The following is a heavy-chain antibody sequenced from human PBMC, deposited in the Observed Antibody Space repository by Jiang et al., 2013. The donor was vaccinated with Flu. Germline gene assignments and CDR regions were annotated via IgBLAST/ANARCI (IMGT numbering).Heavy chain of an antibody. D-gene: IGHD5-12*01. CDR1: GFTFSSYA. J-gene: IGHJ4*02. CDR2: ISYDGSNK. CDR3: ARTGKWLRLVDYFDY. V-gene: IGHV3-30-3*01. Sequence: QLLESGGGVVQPGRSLRLSCAASGFTFSSYAMHWVRQAPGKGLEWVAVISYDGSNKYYADSVKGRFTISRDNSKNTLYLQMNSLRAEDTAVYYCARTGKWLRLVDYFDYWGQGTLVTVSS.